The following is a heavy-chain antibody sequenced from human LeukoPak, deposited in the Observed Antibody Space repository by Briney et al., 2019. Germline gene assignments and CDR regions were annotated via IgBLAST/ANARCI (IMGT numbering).Heavy chain of an antibody. CDR2: IYYSGST. D-gene: IGHD1-26*01. V-gene: IGHV4-59*01. J-gene: IGHJ3*02. Sequence: PSETLSLTCTVSGGSISSYYWGWIRQPPGKGLEWIGYIYYSGSTNYNPSLKSRVTISVDTSKNQFSLKLSSVTAADMAVYYCASGAPAHDAFDIWGQGTMVTVSS. CDR1: GGSISSYY. CDR3: ASGAPAHDAFDI.